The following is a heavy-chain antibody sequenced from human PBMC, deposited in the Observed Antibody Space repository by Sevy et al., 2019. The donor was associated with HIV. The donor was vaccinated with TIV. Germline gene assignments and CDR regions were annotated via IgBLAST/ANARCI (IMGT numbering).Heavy chain of an antibody. CDR2: IFNDGKTK. CDR3: ARESGSDWYRDY. V-gene: IGHV3-30*02. J-gene: IGHJ4*02. CDR1: GFIFSRYG. D-gene: IGHD6-19*01. Sequence: GGSLRLSCKASGFIFSRYGVHWVRQAPGKGLEWVASIFNDGKTKYYGDPVKGRFTIFRDDSKNTLYLQMDSLRAEDTSVYYCARESGSDWYRDYWGQGTLVTVSS.